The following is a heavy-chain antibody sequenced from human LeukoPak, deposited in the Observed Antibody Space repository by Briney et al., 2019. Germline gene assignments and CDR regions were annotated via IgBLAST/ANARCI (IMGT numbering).Heavy chain of an antibody. CDR2: IYYSGST. Sequence: PSETLSLTCTVSGGSISSSSDYWGWIHQPPGKGLEWIGSIYYSGSTYYNPSLKSRVTISVDTSKNQFSLKLNSVTAADTAVYYCARRSGYYSPFDYWGQGTLVTVSS. V-gene: IGHV4-39*01. J-gene: IGHJ4*02. CDR3: ARRSGYYSPFDY. D-gene: IGHD3-22*01. CDR1: GGSISSSSDY.